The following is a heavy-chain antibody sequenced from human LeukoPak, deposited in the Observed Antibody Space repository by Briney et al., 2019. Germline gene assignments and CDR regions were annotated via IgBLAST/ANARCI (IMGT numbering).Heavy chain of an antibody. D-gene: IGHD2-8*02. CDR3: ATALYTGGTGTGRAFHY. V-gene: IGHV3-23*01. CDR2: ISCSGGST. Sequence: HPGGSLRLSCAASGFTFSSYAMSWVRQAPGKGLEWVSGISCSGGSTYYADSVKGRFTVSRDNSKNTLYLQMNSLSAEDTAVYYGATALYTGGTGTGRAFHYWGQGTMVTVSS. J-gene: IGHJ3*01. CDR1: GFTFSSYA.